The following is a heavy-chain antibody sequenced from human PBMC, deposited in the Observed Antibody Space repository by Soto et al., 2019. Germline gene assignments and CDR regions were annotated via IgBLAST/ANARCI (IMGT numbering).Heavy chain of an antibody. V-gene: IGHV4-31*03. J-gene: IGHJ4*02. CDR2: IYYSGIT. CDR1: GGSISSGGYY. CDR3: ARKNRLRSFDY. D-gene: IGHD4-17*01. Sequence: QVQLQESGPGLVKPSQTLSLTCTVSGGSISSGGYYWSWIRQHPGKGLEWIGYIYYSGITYYNPYLKSRVTISVDTSKNQFSLKLSSVTAADTAVYYCARKNRLRSFDYWGQGTLVTVSS.